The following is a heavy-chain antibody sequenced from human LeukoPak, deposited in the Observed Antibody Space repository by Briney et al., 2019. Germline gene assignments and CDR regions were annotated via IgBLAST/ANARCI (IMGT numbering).Heavy chain of an antibody. CDR2: IYHSGST. D-gene: IGHD3-9*01. J-gene: IGHJ4*02. CDR1: GGSISSSSYF. Sequence: SETLSLTCTVSGGSISSSSYFWGWLRQPPGKGLEWIGSIYHSGSTYYNPYLKSRVTISVDTSKNQFSLKLRSVTAADTAVYYCARGLRYLDWPAEEFDYWGQGTLVTVSS. V-gene: IGHV4-39*07. CDR3: ARGLRYLDWPAEEFDY.